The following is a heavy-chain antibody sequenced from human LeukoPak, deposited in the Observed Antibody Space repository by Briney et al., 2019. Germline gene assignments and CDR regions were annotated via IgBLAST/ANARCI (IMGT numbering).Heavy chain of an antibody. CDR1: GVTFSIYS. V-gene: IGHV3-21*01. Sequence: GGALRLSCAASGVTFSIYSMNGGRQAPGEGLGWVSSIISSSSYIYYEDSVKGRFTISRDNAKNLLYLQMNSLRAEDTAVYYCARDYYGSGSYYPGTFDYWGQGTLVTVSS. CDR3: ARDYYGSGSYYPGTFDY. CDR2: IISSSSYI. J-gene: IGHJ4*02. D-gene: IGHD3-10*01.